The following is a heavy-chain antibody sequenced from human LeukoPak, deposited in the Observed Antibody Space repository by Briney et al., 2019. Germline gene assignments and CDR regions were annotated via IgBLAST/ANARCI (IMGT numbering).Heavy chain of an antibody. J-gene: IGHJ4*02. V-gene: IGHV4-39*01. Sequence: SETLSLTCTVSGGSISSSSYYWGWIRQPPGKGLEWIGSIYYSGGTYYNPSLKSRVTISVDTSKNQFSLKLSSVTAADTAVYYCARHRGDYYDSSGYYHFDYWGQGTLVTVSS. CDR2: IYYSGGT. D-gene: IGHD3-22*01. CDR3: ARHRGDYYDSSGYYHFDY. CDR1: GGSISSSSYY.